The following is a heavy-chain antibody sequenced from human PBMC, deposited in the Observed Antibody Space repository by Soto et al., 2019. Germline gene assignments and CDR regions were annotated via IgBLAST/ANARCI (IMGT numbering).Heavy chain of an antibody. Sequence: GGSLRLSCAASGFTFSSYGMHWVRQAPGKGLEWVAVISYDGSNKYYADSVKGRFTISRDNSKNTLYLQMNSLRAEDTAVYYCAKGRLYDFWSGYYRKEYYFDYWGQGTLVTVSS. V-gene: IGHV3-30*18. J-gene: IGHJ4*02. D-gene: IGHD3-3*01. CDR2: ISYDGSNK. CDR1: GFTFSSYG. CDR3: AKGRLYDFWSGYYRKEYYFDY.